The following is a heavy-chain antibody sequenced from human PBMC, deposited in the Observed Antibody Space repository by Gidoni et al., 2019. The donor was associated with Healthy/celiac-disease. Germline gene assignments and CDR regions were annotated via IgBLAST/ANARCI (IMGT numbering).Heavy chain of an antibody. CDR1: GFTFSNAW. J-gene: IGHJ6*02. CDR2: IKSKTDGGTT. Sequence: EVQLVESGGGLVKPGGSLRLSCAASGFTFSNAWMSWVRPAPGKGLEWVGRIKSKTDGGTTDYAAPVKGRFTISRDDSKNTLYLQMNSLKTEDTAVYYCTTGPGASLGDFWSGYLIGYYGMDVWGQGTTVTVSS. CDR3: TTGPGASLGDFWSGYLIGYYGMDV. V-gene: IGHV3-15*01. D-gene: IGHD3-3*01.